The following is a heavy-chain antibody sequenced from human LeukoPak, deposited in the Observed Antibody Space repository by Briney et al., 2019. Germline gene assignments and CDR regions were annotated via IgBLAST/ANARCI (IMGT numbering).Heavy chain of an antibody. CDR2: IKQDGSEK. J-gene: IGHJ4*02. CDR1: GFTFSSYW. V-gene: IGHV3-7*01. CDR3: AAVLGRPYDSSGYYDLDY. D-gene: IGHD3-22*01. Sequence: GGSLRLSCAASGFTFSSYWMSWVRQAPGKGLEWVANIKQDGSEKYYVDSVKGRFTISRDNAKNSLYLQMNSLRAEDAAVYYCAAVLGRPYDSSGYYDLDYWGQGTLVTVSS.